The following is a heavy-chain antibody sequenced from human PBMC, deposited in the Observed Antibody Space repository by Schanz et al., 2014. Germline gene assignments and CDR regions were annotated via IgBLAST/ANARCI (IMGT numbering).Heavy chain of an antibody. CDR2: VSRSTPDI. CDR1: GFTFSSYA. Sequence: EVQLLESGGGLVQPGGSLRLSCAASGFTFSSYAMSWVRQAPGKGLEWVSYVSRSTPDIYYADSVKGRFTISRDNAKNSLFLQMNSLRAEDTAVYYCLAPDYDMDVWGQGTTVTDSS. CDR3: LAPDYDMDV. J-gene: IGHJ6*02. V-gene: IGHV3-48*04.